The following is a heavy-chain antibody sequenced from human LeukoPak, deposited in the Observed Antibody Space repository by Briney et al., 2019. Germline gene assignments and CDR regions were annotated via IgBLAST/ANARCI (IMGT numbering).Heavy chain of an antibody. Sequence: PGGSLRLSCAASGFTFSSYGMSWVRQAPGKGLEWVSAISGSGGSTYYADSVKGRFTISRDNSKNTLYLQMNSLRAEDTAVYYCANTPLEYCSSTSCSAFDYWGQGTLVTVSS. CDR3: ANTPLEYCSSTSCSAFDY. CDR2: ISGSGGST. D-gene: IGHD2-2*01. V-gene: IGHV3-23*01. J-gene: IGHJ4*02. CDR1: GFTFSSYG.